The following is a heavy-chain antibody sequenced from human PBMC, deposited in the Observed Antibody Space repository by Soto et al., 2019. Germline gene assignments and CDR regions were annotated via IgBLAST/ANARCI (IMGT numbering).Heavy chain of an antibody. CDR1: GGTFSSYA. CDR3: ARGPFIWSGYPRGGMDV. D-gene: IGHD3-3*01. J-gene: IGHJ6*02. Sequence: QVQLVQSGAEVKKPGSSVKVSCKASGGTFSSYAISWVRQAPGQGLEWMGGIIPIFGTANYAQKFQGRVTITADESTSTAYMELSSLRSEDTAVYYCARGPFIWSGYPRGGMDVWGQGTTVTVSS. V-gene: IGHV1-69*12. CDR2: IIPIFGTA.